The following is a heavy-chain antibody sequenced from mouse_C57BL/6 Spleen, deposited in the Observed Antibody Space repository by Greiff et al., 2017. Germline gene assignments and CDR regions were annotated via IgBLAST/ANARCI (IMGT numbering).Heavy chain of an antibody. Sequence: ESGPGLVKPSQSLSLTCSVTGYSITSGYYWYWIRQFPGNNLDWMGYISYDGSHTYHPSLKNRISLTRDPSTNQSFLKLNSMTTEDTATSYCSRDYDYEAYWGQGTLVTVSA. V-gene: IGHV3-6*01. CDR3: SRDYDYEAY. J-gene: IGHJ3*01. CDR1: GYSITSGYY. D-gene: IGHD2-4*01. CDR2: ISYDGSH.